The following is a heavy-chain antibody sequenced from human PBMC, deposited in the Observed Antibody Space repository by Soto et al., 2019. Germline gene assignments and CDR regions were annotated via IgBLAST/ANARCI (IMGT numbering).Heavy chain of an antibody. J-gene: IGHJ4*02. V-gene: IGHV4-34*01. CDR1: GGSFSGYY. Sequence: SETLSLTCAVYGGSFSGYYWSWIRQPPGKGLEWIGEINHSGSTNYNPSLKSRVTISVDTSKNQFSLKLSSVTAADTAVYYCARGRVVAGNPSDFDYWGQGTLVTLSS. D-gene: IGHD6-19*01. CDR3: ARGRVVAGNPSDFDY. CDR2: INHSGST.